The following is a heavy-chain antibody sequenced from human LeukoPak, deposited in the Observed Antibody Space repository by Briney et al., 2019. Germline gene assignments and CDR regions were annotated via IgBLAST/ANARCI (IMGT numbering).Heavy chain of an antibody. V-gene: IGHV1-69*04. CDR2: IIPILGIA. J-gene: IGHJ4*02. Sequence: SVKVSCKASGGTFSSYAISWVRQAPGQGLEWMGRIIPILGIANYAQKFQGRVTITADKSTSTAYMELSSLRSEDTAVYYCARDLFRLSLGGPDYWGQGTLVTVSS. CDR3: ARDLFRLSLGGPDY. CDR1: GGTFSSYA. D-gene: IGHD3-16*02.